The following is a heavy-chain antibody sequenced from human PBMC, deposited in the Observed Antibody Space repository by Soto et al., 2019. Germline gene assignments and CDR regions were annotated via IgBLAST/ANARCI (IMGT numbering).Heavy chain of an antibody. CDR1: GYTFTSYV. Sequence: ASVKVSCKASGYTFTSYVINWVRQATGQGLEWMGWMNPNSGNTGYAQKFQGRVTMTRNTSISTAYMELSSLRSEDTAVYYCARSGLRFLEWLLSSMDVWGQGTTVTVSS. V-gene: IGHV1-8*01. CDR3: ARSGLRFLEWLLSSMDV. J-gene: IGHJ6*02. D-gene: IGHD3-3*01. CDR2: MNPNSGNT.